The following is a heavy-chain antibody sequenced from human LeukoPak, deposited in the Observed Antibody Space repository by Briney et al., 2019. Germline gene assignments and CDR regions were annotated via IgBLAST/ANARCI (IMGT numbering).Heavy chain of an antibody. CDR3: ARDRGIVATKTGYYFDY. J-gene: IGHJ4*02. CDR1: GYTFTSYG. CDR2: ISAYNGNT. D-gene: IGHD5-12*01. V-gene: IGHV1-18*01. Sequence: ASVKVSCKASGYTFTSYGISWVRQAPGQGLEWMGWISAYNGNTNYAQKLQGRVTMTTDTSTSTAYMELRSLRSDDTAVYYCARDRGIVATKTGYYFDYWGQGTLVTVSS.